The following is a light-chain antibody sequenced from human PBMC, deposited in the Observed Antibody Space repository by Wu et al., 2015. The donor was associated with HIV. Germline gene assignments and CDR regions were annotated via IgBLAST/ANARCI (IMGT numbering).Light chain of an antibody. CDR3: QQLNTYPWT. CDR2: AAS. V-gene: IGKV1-9*01. J-gene: IGKJ1*01. CDR1: QGISNY. Sequence: DILLTQSPSFLSASVGDGLTVTCRASQGISNYLAWYQQKPGTAPKLLIYAASTLQTGVPLRFSGRGSGTEFTLSISSLQPEDSAPYFXQQLNTYPWTFGQGTTVEVK.